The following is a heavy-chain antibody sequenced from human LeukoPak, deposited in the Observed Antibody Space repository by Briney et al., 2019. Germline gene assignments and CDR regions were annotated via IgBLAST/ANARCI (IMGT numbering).Heavy chain of an antibody. J-gene: IGHJ4*02. CDR3: ARQTAMGRSGDY. CDR2: IDPSDSET. CDR1: GYSFTSYW. V-gene: IGHV5-51*01. D-gene: IGHD5-18*01. Sequence: GESLKISCKASGYSFTSYWIGWVRQMPGKGLEWMGIIDPSDSETRYTPSFQGQVTISADKSLTTADLQWNSLKASDTAMYYCARQTAMGRSGDYWGQGTLVTVSS.